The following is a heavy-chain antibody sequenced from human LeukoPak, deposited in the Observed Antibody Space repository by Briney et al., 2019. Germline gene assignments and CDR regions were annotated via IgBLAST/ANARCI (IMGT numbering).Heavy chain of an antibody. Sequence: PGRSLRLSCAASGFTFDDYAMHWVRQAPGKGLEWVSAISGSGGSTYYADSVKGRFTISRDNSKNTLYLQMNSLRAEDTAVYYCAKLVVPMEDAFDIWGQGTMVTVSS. CDR3: AKLVVPMEDAFDI. D-gene: IGHD2-2*01. V-gene: IGHV3-23*01. CDR1: GFTFDDYA. CDR2: ISGSGGST. J-gene: IGHJ3*02.